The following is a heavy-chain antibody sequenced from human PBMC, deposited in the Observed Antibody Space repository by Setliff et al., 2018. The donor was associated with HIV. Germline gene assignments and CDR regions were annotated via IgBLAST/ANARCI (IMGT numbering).Heavy chain of an antibody. J-gene: IGHJ6*03. D-gene: IGHD3-10*01. V-gene: IGHV3-23*01. CDR2: ISYSGGST. CDR1: GFSVSDSY. CDR3: AKRVVTHYMDV. Sequence: GGSLRLSCAASGFSVSDSYMTWVRQAPGKGLEWVSVISYSGGSTYYADSVKGRFTISRVNSKNTLYLQMNSLRSEDTAVYYCAKRVVTHYMDVWGKGTTVTVSS.